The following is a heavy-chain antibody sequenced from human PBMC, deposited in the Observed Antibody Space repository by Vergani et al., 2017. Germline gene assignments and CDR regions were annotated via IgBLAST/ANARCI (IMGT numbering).Heavy chain of an antibody. V-gene: IGHV4-59*01. CDR3: ARGVRYYYDSGTYLERSYYNDYMDV. CDR2: IYYSGST. CDR1: GGSISRYY. Sequence: QVQLEESCPGLVKASETLYLTCTVSGGSISRYYRSWIRQAPGKGLEWIGYIYYSGSTNYNPCLKRRVTISVDTSKNQFSLKLSSLTAADTAVYYCARGVRYYYDSGTYLERSYYNDYMDVWGKGTTVTVSS. D-gene: IGHD3-10*01. J-gene: IGHJ6*03.